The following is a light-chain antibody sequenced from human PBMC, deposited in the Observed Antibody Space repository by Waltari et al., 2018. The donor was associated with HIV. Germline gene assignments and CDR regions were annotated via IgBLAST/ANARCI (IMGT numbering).Light chain of an antibody. J-gene: IGKJ4*01. CDR2: SAS. V-gene: IGKV3-20*01. CDR1: QNVVSGY. Sequence: EIVLTQFPDTLSLSPGERATLSCTASQNVVSGYLAWYQQKPGRAPRLVISSASSRATGIPDRFSGSGSGTYFTLTINRLEPEDFAVYFCQQYATSPQLTFGGGTKLEI. CDR3: QQYATSPQLT.